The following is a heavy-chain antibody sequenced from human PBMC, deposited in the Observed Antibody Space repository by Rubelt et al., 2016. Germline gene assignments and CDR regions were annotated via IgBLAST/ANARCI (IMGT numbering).Heavy chain of an antibody. CDR2: ISDTSKYI. D-gene: IGHD3-16*01. J-gene: IGHJ4*02. V-gene: IGHV3-21*06. Sequence: VRQAPGKGLEWVSSISDTSKYIFHADSVGGRFTISRDDAKNSLFLQMNGLRVEDTAVYYCAREDAGGAVDFDYLGQGTLVTVSS. CDR3: AREDAGGAVDFDY.